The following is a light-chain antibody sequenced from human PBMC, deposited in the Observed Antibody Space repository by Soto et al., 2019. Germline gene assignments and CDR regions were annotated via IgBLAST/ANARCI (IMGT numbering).Light chain of an antibody. V-gene: IGKV3-11*01. CDR1: QSVSSY. CDR3: QQRSNWPPT. CDR2: DAS. Sequence: EIVLTQSPATLSLSPGERATLSCRASQSVSSYLGWYQQNPGQAPRLLIYDASNRATGIPARFSGSGSGTDFTLTISSLEPEDFAVYYCQQRSNWPPTFGQGTKV. J-gene: IGKJ1*01.